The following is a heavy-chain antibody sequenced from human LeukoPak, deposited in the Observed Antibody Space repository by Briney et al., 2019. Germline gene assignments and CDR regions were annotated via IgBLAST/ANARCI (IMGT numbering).Heavy chain of an antibody. Sequence: SETLSLTCAVYGGSFSGYYWSWIRQPPGKGLEWNGEINHSGSTNYNPSLKSRVTISVDTSKYQFSLKLSSVTAADTAVYYCARAKAVAGLQYFQHWGQGTLVTVSS. J-gene: IGHJ1*01. CDR1: GGSFSGYY. CDR2: INHSGST. D-gene: IGHD6-19*01. V-gene: IGHV4-34*01. CDR3: ARAKAVAGLQYFQH.